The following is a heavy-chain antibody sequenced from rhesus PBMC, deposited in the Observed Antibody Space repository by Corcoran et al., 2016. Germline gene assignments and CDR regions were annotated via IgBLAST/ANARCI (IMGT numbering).Heavy chain of an antibody. D-gene: IGHD6-31*01. J-gene: IGHJ4*01. V-gene: IGHV4S9*01. CDR1: CASISDSYY. CDR2: SHGNSAST. CDR3: ARGSSGSFDY. Sequence: QVQLQESGPGLVKPSETLSLTCAVSCASISDSYYLNWLRHPPGKGLVCIGNSHGNSASTYYNPSLKSRVTISKDTSKNQFFLKVNSVTAADTAVYYCARGSSGSFDYWGQGVLVTVSS.